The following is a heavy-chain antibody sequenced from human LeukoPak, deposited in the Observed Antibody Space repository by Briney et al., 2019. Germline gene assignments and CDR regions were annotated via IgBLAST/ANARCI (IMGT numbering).Heavy chain of an antibody. CDR2: ISYDGSNK. D-gene: IGHD2-2*01. V-gene: IGHV3-30*18. CDR3: AKDLDEVVPAAPTYYYYGMDV. CDR1: RFTFSSYG. J-gene: IGHJ6*04. Sequence: PGRSLRLSCAASRFTFSSYGMHWVRQAPGKGLEWVAVISYDGSNKYYADSVKGRFTISRDNSKNTLYLQMNSLRAEDTAVYYCAKDLDEVVPAAPTYYYYGMDVWGKGTTVTVSS.